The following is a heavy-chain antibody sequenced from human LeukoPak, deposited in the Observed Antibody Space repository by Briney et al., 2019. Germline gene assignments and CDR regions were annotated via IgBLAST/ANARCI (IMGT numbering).Heavy chain of an antibody. D-gene: IGHD3-10*01. Sequence: QTGGSLRLSCAASGFTFNTYGMSWVRQAPGKGLEWVSGISGSGGATYYADSVKGRFTISRDDPHNTLYLQMNSLRAEDTAVYFCARGGVDYYGSGSYGYWGQGTLVTVSS. CDR1: GFTFNTYG. V-gene: IGHV3-23*01. J-gene: IGHJ4*02. CDR2: ISGSGGAT. CDR3: ARGGVDYYGSGSYGY.